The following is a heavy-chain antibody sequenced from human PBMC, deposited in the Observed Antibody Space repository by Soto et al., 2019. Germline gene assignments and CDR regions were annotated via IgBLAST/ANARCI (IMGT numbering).Heavy chain of an antibody. CDR1: GYPFPSFE. CDR3: ARESDHYQDFFQN. D-gene: IGHD3-22*01. CDR2: ISNAGSGSI. J-gene: IGHJ4*02. Sequence: ASVKVSCKTSGYPFPSFEVHWIRQAPGQRPEWMGGISNAGSGSIKYSQKFQDRLTFTRDKRATTVYMALSSLTSEDTATYYCARESDHYQDFFQNWGQGTQVTVSS. V-gene: IGHV1-3*01.